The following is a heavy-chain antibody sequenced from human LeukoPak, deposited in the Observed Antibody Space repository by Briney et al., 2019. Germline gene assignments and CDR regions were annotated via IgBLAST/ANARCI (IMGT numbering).Heavy chain of an antibody. D-gene: IGHD1-7*01. Sequence: PSETLSLTCAVSGASISDSWWSWIRQPPGKGLEWIGYIHYTGSTMYNPSLKGRVTISVDTSKNHFSLELTSVTAADTAVYYCARTGTNGGYWGQGTLVTVS. J-gene: IGHJ4*02. CDR3: ARTGTNGGY. CDR2: IHYTGST. CDR1: GASISDSW. V-gene: IGHV4-59*01.